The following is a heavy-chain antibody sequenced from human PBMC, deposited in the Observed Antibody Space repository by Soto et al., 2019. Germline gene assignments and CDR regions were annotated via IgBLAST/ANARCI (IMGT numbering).Heavy chain of an antibody. CDR1: GGSISSSSYY. D-gene: IGHD2-8*01. Sequence: SETLSLTCTVSGGSISSSSYYWGGIRQPPGKGLEWIGSIYYSGSTYYNPSLKSRVTISVDTSKNQLSLKLSSLTAADTAVYYCARQRHPCGYIVLMVYASGGSGVEIWGQGTMVTVSS. J-gene: IGHJ3*02. CDR2: IYYSGST. V-gene: IGHV4-39*01. CDR3: ARQRHPCGYIVLMVYASGGSGVEI.